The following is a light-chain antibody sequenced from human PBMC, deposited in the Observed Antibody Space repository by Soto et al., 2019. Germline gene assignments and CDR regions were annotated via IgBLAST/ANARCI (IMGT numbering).Light chain of an antibody. J-gene: IGKJ5*01. CDR3: QQYDNWPPVT. Sequence: EIVMSQSPATLSVSPGERATLSCRASQSVSSNLAWYQQKPGQAPRLLIYGTSTRATGIPARFSGSGSGTEFTLTISSLQSEDFAVYYCQQYDNWPPVTFGQGTRLEIK. CDR2: GTS. CDR1: QSVSSN. V-gene: IGKV3-15*01.